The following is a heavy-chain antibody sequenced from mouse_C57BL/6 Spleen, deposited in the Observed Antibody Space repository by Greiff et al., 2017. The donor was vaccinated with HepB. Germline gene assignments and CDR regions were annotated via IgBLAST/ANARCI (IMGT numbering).Heavy chain of an antibody. CDR2: ISSGGSYT. CDR3: ARRGELYYYAMDY. CDR1: GFTFSSYG. Sequence: DVMLVESGGDLVKPGGSLKLSCAASGFTFSSYGMSWVRQTPDKRLEWVATISSGGSYTYYPDSVKGRFTISRDNAKNTLYLQMSSLKSEDTAMYYCARRGELYYYAMDYWGQGTSVTVSS. J-gene: IGHJ4*01. V-gene: IGHV5-6*02.